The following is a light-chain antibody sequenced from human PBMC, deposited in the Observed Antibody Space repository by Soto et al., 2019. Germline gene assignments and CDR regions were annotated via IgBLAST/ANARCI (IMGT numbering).Light chain of an antibody. CDR3: QQYNSYPLT. V-gene: IGKV1-5*03. CDR2: KAS. J-gene: IGKJ4*01. CDR1: QSINTW. Sequence: DIQMTQSPSTLSASVGDRVTITCRASQSINTWLAWYQQKAGKAPKLLIYKASTLESGVPPRFSGSASGTEFTLTISSLQPDDSATYHCQQYNSYPLTFGGGTKVEI.